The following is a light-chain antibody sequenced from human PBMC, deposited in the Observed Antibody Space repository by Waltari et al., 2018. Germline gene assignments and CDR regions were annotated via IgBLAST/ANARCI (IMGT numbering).Light chain of an antibody. CDR2: YDT. CDR1: TIESKS. V-gene: IGLV3-21*04. J-gene: IGLJ3*02. CDR3: QVWDDTTNSGV. Sequence: YLLTQPPSVSVAPGKTATLTCGGETIESKSVNWYQQKPGQAPVLVLFYDTDRPSGFPDRFSGSNSGNTATLTISWVEAGDEADYHCQVWDDTTNSGVFGGGTRLTVL.